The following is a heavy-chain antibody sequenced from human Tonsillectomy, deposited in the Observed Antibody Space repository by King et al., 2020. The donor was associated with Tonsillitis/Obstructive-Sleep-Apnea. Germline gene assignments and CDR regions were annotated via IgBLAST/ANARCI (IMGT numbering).Heavy chain of an antibody. CDR3: ARVGDDYTSHYYYYYYMDV. V-gene: IGHV3-33*01. J-gene: IGHJ6*03. D-gene: IGHD4-11*01. CDR1: GFTFSSYG. CDR2: IWYDGSNK. Sequence: VQLVESGGGVVQPGRSLRLSCAASGFTFSSYGMHWVRQAPGKGLEWVAVIWYDGSNKYYADSVKGRFTISRDNSKNTLYLQMNSLRAEDTAVYYCARVGDDYTSHYYYYYYMDVWGKGTTVTVSS.